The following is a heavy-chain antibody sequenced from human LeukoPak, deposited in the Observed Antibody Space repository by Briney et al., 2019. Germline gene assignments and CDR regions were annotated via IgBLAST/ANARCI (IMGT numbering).Heavy chain of an antibody. CDR3: ARDSHYDSSGYYYHDAFDM. CDR1: GGSISSYY. D-gene: IGHD3-22*01. J-gene: IGHJ3*02. CDR2: IYYSGST. Sequence: SETLSLTCTVSGGSISSYYWSWIRQPPGKGLEWIGYIYYSGSTSYNPSLKSRVTISVDTSKNQFSLKLSSVTADDTAVYYCARDSHYDSSGYYYHDAFDMWGQGTMVTVSS. V-gene: IGHV4-59*01.